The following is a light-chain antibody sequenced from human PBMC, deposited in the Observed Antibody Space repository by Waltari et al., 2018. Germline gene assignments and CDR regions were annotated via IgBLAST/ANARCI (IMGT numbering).Light chain of an antibody. V-gene: IGKV1-39*01. CDR2: AAS. CDR1: QSISSY. CDR3: QQSFSTPLT. Sequence: DIQMTQSPSSLSASLGASFTITCRASQSISSYLNWYQQKPGVAPKLLIYAASSLRNGVPSRFSGSGSGTDFSLTISSLQPEDFATYYCQQSFSTPLTFGGGTKVEIK. J-gene: IGKJ4*01.